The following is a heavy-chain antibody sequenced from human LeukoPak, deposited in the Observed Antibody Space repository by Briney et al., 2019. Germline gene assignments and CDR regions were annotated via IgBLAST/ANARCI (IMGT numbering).Heavy chain of an antibody. CDR1: GGSISSHY. V-gene: IGHV4-59*11. Sequence: SETLSLTCTVSGGSISSHYWSWIRQPPGKGLEWIGYIYYSGSTNYNPSLKSRVTISVDTSKNQFSLKLSSVTAADTAVYYCARVNRRGSGSYSFDYWGRGTLVTVSS. CDR2: IYYSGST. J-gene: IGHJ4*02. CDR3: ARVNRRGSGSYSFDY. D-gene: IGHD3-10*01.